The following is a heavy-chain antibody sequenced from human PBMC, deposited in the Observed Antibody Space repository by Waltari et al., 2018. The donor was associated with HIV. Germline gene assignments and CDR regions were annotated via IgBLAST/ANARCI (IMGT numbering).Heavy chain of an antibody. D-gene: IGHD1-26*01. V-gene: IGHV4-61*01. CDR2: FYYSVTT. CDR3: ARVARPLQSYYFDL. J-gene: IGHJ2*01. Sequence: QVHLQESGPGLGPRLVKSSETLSPSCTVSGDSLTSRNNYWSWIPQPPGKGLEWIGYFYYSVTTSYNPSLNSRATVSLDTSQSQYSLTLTSVTAADTAVYYCARVARPLQSYYFDLWGRGTLVTVSS. CDR1: GDSLTSRNNY.